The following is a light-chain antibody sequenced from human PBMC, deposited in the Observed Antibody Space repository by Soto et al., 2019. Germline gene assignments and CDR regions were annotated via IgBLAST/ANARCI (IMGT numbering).Light chain of an antibody. CDR1: QTVSSSY. Sequence: DMMLRQSPGTVSLSPGERATLSCRASQTVSSSYLAWYQQKPGQAPRLLIYGASSRATGIPDRFSGSGSGTEFTLTISCLQSEDFAVYYCQQYSDWRPQFGQGTKVAIK. V-gene: IGKV3-20*01. CDR3: QQYSDWRPQ. CDR2: GAS. J-gene: IGKJ1*01.